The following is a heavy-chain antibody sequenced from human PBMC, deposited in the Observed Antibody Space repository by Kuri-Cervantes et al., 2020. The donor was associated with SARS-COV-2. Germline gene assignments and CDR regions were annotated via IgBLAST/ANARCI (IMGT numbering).Heavy chain of an antibody. D-gene: IGHD1-26*01. CDR2: ISSSSSTI. J-gene: IGHJ4*02. Sequence: LSLTCAASGFTFSSYSMNWVRQAPGKGLEWASYISSSSSTIYYADSVKGRFTISRDNAKNSLYLQMNSLRAEDTAVYYCARDGLVGATIHPPNLDYRGQGTLVTVSS. V-gene: IGHV3-48*01. CDR3: ARDGLVGATIHPPNLDY. CDR1: GFTFSSYS.